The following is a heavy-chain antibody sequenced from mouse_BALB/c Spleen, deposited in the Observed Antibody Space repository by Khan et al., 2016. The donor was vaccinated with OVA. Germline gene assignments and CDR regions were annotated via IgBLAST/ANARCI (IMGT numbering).Heavy chain of an antibody. CDR3: ARSTYRYAFAY. Sequence: EVQLQESGPSLVKPSQTLSLTCSVTGDSITSGYWNWIRTFPGNKLEYMGYMIYSGNTYYNPSLKSRISITRHTSKKQYYLQLNSVTTEYTATYYCARSTYRYAFAYWGQGTLVTVSA. V-gene: IGHV3-8*02. J-gene: IGHJ3*01. CDR1: GDSITSGY. D-gene: IGHD2-14*01. CDR2: MIYSGNT.